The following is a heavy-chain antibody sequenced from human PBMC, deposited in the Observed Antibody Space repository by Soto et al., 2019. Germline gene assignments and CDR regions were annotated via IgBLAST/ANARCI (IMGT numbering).Heavy chain of an antibody. J-gene: IGHJ4*02. CDR1: GFTFTTYA. CDR2: ITGSGGST. CDR3: AKGSIASRPYYFDY. D-gene: IGHD3-16*01. V-gene: IGHV3-23*01. Sequence: EVQLLESGGGLVQPGGSLRLSCPASGFTFTTYAMSWIRQAPGKGLEWVSAITGSGGSTYHADSVKGRFTISRDNCKNPLSLQMNSLRAVDTAIYYCAKGSIASRPYYFDYWGRGTLVTVSS.